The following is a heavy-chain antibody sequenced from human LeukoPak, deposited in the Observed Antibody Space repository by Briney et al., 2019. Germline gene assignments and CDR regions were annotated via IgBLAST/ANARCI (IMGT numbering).Heavy chain of an antibody. D-gene: IGHD6-25*01. J-gene: IGHJ5*02. Sequence: SETLSLTCTVSGGSISSGSYYWSWIRQPAGKGLEWIGRIYTSGSTNYNPSLKSRVTISVDTSKNQFSLKLSSVTAADTAVYYWAGGDLYGSGGHNWFDPWGQGTLVTVP. CDR2: IYTSGST. CDR3: AGGDLYGSGGHNWFDP. CDR1: GGSISSGSYY. V-gene: IGHV4-61*02.